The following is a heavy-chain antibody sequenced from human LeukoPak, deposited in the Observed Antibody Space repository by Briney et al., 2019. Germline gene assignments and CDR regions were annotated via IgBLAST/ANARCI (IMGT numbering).Heavy chain of an antibody. V-gene: IGHV3-73*01. CDR3: TRRQTTVTTLDY. CDR1: GFTFSGSA. CDR2: IRSKANSYAT. Sequence: GGSLRLSCAASGFTFSGSAMHWVRQASGKGLEWVGRIRSKANSYATAYAASVKGRFTISRDDSKTTAYLQMNSLKTEDTAVYYCTRRQTTVTTLDYWGQGTLVTVSS. D-gene: IGHD4-17*01. J-gene: IGHJ4*02.